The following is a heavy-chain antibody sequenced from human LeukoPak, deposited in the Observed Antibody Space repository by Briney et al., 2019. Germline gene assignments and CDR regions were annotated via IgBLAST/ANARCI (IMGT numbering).Heavy chain of an antibody. D-gene: IGHD3-10*01. CDR3: ARYGSGSRPLDY. J-gene: IGHJ4*02. CDR2: IWYDGSNK. Sequence: PGRSLRLSCAGSGFTFSSYGIHWVRQAPGKGLEWVTVIWYDGSNKYYAESAKDRFTISRDNSKNMVYLQMNSLTAEDTAVYYCARYGSGSRPLDYWGQGTLVTVSS. CDR1: GFTFSSYG. V-gene: IGHV3-33*01.